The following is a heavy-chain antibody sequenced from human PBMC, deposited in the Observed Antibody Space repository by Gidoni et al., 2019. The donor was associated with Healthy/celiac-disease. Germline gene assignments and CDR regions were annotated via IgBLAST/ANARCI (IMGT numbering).Heavy chain of an antibody. D-gene: IGHD4-17*01. J-gene: IGHJ4*02. V-gene: IGHV1-2*06. CDR3: ARTVYDYGDYSGDYFDY. Sequence: QVQLVQSGAEVKKPGASVKVSCKASGYTFTGYYMHWVRQAPGQGLEWMGRINPNSGGTNYAQKFRGRVTMTRDTSISTAYMELSRLRSDDTAVYYCARTVYDYGDYSGDYFDYWGQGTLVTVSS. CDR2: INPNSGGT. CDR1: GYTFTGYY.